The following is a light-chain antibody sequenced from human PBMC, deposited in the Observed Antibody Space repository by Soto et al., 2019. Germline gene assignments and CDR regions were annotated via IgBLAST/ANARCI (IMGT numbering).Light chain of an antibody. Sequence: QSALTQSPSASGSPGQSVTISCTGTSSDVGAYNYVSWYQQHPGKVPKLMIYEISTRPSGVPDRFSGSKSGNTASLTVSGLQAEDEADYYCSSYAGNNNVVFGGGTKLTVL. CDR1: SSDVGAYNY. CDR3: SSYAGNNNVV. J-gene: IGLJ2*01. CDR2: EIS. V-gene: IGLV2-8*01.